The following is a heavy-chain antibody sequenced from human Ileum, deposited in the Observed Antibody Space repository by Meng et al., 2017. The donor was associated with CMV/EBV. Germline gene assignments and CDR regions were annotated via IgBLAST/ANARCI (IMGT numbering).Heavy chain of an antibody. J-gene: IGHJ4*02. D-gene: IGHD1-26*01. V-gene: IGHV3-48*03. CDR1: GFTFSSYE. Sequence: GGSLRLSCAASGFTFSSYEMNWVRQAPGKGLEWVSYISGSGSTIYYADSVKGRFTISRDNAGNSLYLQMNTLRAEDTAIYYCARDPNSGNSDYFDHWGQGTLVTVSS. CDR2: ISGSGSTI. CDR3: ARDPNSGNSDYFDH.